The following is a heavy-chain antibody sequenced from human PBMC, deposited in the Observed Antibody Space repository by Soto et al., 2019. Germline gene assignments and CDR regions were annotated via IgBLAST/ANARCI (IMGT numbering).Heavy chain of an antibody. D-gene: IGHD2-15*01. J-gene: IGHJ4*02. CDR2: MNPNTANT. CDR1: GYTFISYD. CDR3: ARWGQNAAAGPKFDY. Sequence: GASVKVSCKASGYTFISYDINWVRQAPGQGLERIGWMNPNTANTGFAKKFQGRVTMTRDIPASTAYVELSGLRSEDTAVYYCARWGQNAAAGPKFDYWGQGTLVTVSS. V-gene: IGHV1-8*02.